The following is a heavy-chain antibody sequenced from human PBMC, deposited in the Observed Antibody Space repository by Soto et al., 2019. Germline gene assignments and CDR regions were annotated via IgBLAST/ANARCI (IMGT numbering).Heavy chain of an antibody. V-gene: IGHV3-30*18. J-gene: IGHJ4*02. CDR2: ISYDGSNK. D-gene: IGHD1-26*01. Sequence: QVQLVESGGGVVQPGRSLRLSCAASGFTFSSYGMHWVRQAPGKGLEWVAVISYDGSNKYYADSVKGRFTISRDNSKNTLYLQMNSLRAEDTAVYYCAKGQDSGGYVFYFDYWGQGTLVTVSS. CDR3: AKGQDSGGYVFYFDY. CDR1: GFTFSSYG.